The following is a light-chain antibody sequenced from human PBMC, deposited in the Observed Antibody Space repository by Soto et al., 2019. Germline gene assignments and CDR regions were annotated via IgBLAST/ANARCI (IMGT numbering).Light chain of an antibody. V-gene: IGLV1-44*01. J-gene: IGLJ2*01. CDR3: AAWDGSLNNVL. CDR2: SNN. Sequence: QSVLTQPPSASGTPGQRVTISCSGSGSSIGTNTVNWYRQLPGTAPKLLIYSNNQRPSGVPDRFSGSKSGTSASQAISGLQSEDEADYYCAAWDGSLNNVLFGGGTQLTV. CDR1: GSSIGTNT.